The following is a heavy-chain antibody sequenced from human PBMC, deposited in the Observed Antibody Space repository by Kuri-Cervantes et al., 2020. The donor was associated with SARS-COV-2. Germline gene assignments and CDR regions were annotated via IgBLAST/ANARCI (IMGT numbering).Heavy chain of an antibody. CDR2: ISGDGGST. J-gene: IGHJ3*02. CDR1: GFTFSSYA. Sequence: GESLKISCAASGFTFSSYAMSWVRQAPGKGLEWVSLISGDGGSTYYADSVKGRFTISRDNSKNSLYLQMNSLRTEDTALYYCAKDPGDYITRDAFDIWGQGTMVTVSS. V-gene: IGHV3-43*02. CDR3: AKDPGDYITRDAFDI. D-gene: IGHD4-17*01.